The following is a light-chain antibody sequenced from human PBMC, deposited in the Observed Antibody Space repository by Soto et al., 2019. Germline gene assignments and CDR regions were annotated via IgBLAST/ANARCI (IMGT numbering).Light chain of an antibody. J-gene: IGLJ1*01. CDR2: DVS. V-gene: IGLV2-11*01. CDR3: CSYAGSYTPRV. CDR1: SSDVGGYNY. Sequence: QSALTQPRSVSGSPGQSVTISCTGTSSDVGGYNYVSWYQQHPGKAPKLMIYDVSKRPSGVPDRFSGSESGNTASLTISGLQAEDEADYYCCSYAGSYTPRVFGTGTKVTVL.